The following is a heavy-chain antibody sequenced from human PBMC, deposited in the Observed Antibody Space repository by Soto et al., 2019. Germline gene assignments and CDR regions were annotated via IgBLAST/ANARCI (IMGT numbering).Heavy chain of an antibody. V-gene: IGHV3-21*01. Sequence: GRSKRLSCTASGLNINSYSMNWVSKDTGKGLEWVSSISSSSSYIYYADSVKGRFTISRDNAKNSLYLQMNGLRAEDTAVYYCARDLPPPYYYGSGSYYPHGMDVWGQGTTVTVSS. J-gene: IGHJ6*02. CDR3: ARDLPPPYYYGSGSYYPHGMDV. D-gene: IGHD3-10*01. CDR1: GLNINSYS. CDR2: ISSSSSYI.